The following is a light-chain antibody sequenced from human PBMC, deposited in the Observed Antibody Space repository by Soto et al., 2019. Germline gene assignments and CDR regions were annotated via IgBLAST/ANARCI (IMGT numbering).Light chain of an antibody. CDR3: QQYGTSPFT. V-gene: IGKV3-20*01. J-gene: IGKJ3*01. CDR2: GAS. Sequence: EIVLTQSPGTLSLSPGERATLSCRASQTVNNNYLTWYQQTPGQAPRLLIYGASSRATGIPDKFSGSGSGTDFTLTISRLEPEDFVVYYCQQYGTSPFTFGPGTKGDI. CDR1: QTVNNNY.